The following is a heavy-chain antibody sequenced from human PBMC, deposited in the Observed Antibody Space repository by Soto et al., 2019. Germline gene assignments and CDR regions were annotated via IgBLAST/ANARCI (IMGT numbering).Heavy chain of an antibody. V-gene: IGHV4-34*01. D-gene: IGHD7-27*01. CDR3: ARGPSDSALGNYYGMDV. CDR2: INHTGST. J-gene: IGHJ6*02. CDR1: NGNIVGYY. Sequence: EPLFLACAVQNGNIVGYYRSWFREPPGKGLEWIAEINHTGSTNYNPSLKSRVTISADTSKNQFSLKLSSVTAADTAVYSCARGPSDSALGNYYGMDVWGQATKVT.